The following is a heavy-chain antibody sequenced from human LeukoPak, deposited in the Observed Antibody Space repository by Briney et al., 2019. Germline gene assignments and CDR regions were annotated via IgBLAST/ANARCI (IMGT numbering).Heavy chain of an antibody. J-gene: IGHJ4*02. CDR2: INHSGST. D-gene: IGHD3-3*01. CDR3: ARRFLRGRFDY. CDR1: GGSFSGYY. V-gene: IGHV4-34*01. Sequence: PSETLSLTCAVYGGSFSGYYRSWIRQPPGKGLEWIGEINHSGSTNYNPSLKSRVTISVDTSKNQFSLKLSSVTAADTAVYYCARRFLRGRFDYWGQGTLVTVSS.